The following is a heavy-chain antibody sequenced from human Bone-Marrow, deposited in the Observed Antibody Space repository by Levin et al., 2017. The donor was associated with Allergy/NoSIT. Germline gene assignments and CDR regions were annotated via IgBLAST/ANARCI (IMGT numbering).Heavy chain of an antibody. J-gene: IGHJ6*02. CDR3: ARDRWIQLWLGSYDGMDV. V-gene: IGHV3-30*04. CDR1: GFTFSSYA. CDR2: ISYDGSNK. Sequence: PGGSLRLSCAASGFTFSSYAMHWVRQAPGKGLEWVAVISYDGSNKYYADSVKGRFTISRDNSKNTLYLQMNSLRAEDTAVYYCARDRWIQLWLGSYDGMDVWGQGTTVTVSS. D-gene: IGHD5-18*01.